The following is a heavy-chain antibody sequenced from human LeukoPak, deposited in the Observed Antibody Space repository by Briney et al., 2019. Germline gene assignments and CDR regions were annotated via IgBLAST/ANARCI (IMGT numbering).Heavy chain of an antibody. V-gene: IGHV4-38-2*01. CDR3: ACPSFPTVTMVYFQH. Sequence: SETLSLTCAVSGYSISSGYYWGWIRQPPGKGLEWIGSIYHSGSTYYNPSLKSRVTISVDTSKNQFSLKLSSVTAADTAVYYCACPSFPTVTMVYFQHWGQGTLVTVSS. J-gene: IGHJ1*01. D-gene: IGHD4-17*01. CDR1: GYSISSGYY. CDR2: IYHSGST.